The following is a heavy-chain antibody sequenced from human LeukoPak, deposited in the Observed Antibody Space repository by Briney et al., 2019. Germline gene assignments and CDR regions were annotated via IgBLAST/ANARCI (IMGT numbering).Heavy chain of an antibody. V-gene: IGHV1-69*02. Sequence: SVKVSCKASGGTFSSYTISWVRQAPGQGLEWMGRIIPILGIANYAQKFQGRVTITADRSTSTAYMELSSLRSEDTAVYYCARGVGATSHWFDPWGQGTLVTVSS. CDR1: GGTFSSYT. J-gene: IGHJ5*02. CDR3: ARGVGATSHWFDP. D-gene: IGHD1-26*01. CDR2: IIPILGIA.